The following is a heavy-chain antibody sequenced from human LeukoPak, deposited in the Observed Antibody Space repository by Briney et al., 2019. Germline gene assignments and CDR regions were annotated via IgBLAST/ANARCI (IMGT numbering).Heavy chain of an antibody. CDR1: GGSISSYY. V-gene: IGHV4-59*08. CDR3: ARGVRYYYGSGSSHNDY. Sequence: SETLSLTCTVSGGSISSYYWSWIRQPPGKGLEWIGYIYYSGSTNYNSSLKSRVTISVDTSKNQFSLKLSSVTAADTAVHYCARGVRYYYGSGSSHNDYWGQGTLVTVSS. D-gene: IGHD3-10*01. CDR2: IYYSGST. J-gene: IGHJ4*02.